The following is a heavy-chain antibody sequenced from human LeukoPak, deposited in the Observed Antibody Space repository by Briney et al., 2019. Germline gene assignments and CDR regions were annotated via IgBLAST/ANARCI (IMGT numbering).Heavy chain of an antibody. CDR3: AKDQWYYYDSSGYYYDPFAY. V-gene: IGHV3-23*01. Sequence: GSLRLSCAASGFTFSSYAMSWVRQAPGKGLEWVSAFSGSGGSTYYADSVKGRFTISRDNSKNTLYLQMNSLRAEDTAVYYCAKDQWYYYDSSGYYYDPFAYWGQGTLVTVSS. D-gene: IGHD3-22*01. J-gene: IGHJ4*02. CDR2: FSGSGGST. CDR1: GFTFSSYA.